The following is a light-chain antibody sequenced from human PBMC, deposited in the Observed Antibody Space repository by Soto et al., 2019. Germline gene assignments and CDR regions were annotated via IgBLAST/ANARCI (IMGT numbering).Light chain of an antibody. CDR3: QSYDSSLSGV. CDR2: ANN. CDR1: HSNIGAGYD. J-gene: IGLJ2*01. Sequence: QSVLTQPPSVSGAPGQRITISCTGGHSNIGAGYDVHWYRHLPGTAPKLVIYANNNRPSGVPDRFSGSKSDTSASLTITGLQAEDEADYYCQSYDSSLSGVFGGGTKLTVL. V-gene: IGLV1-40*01.